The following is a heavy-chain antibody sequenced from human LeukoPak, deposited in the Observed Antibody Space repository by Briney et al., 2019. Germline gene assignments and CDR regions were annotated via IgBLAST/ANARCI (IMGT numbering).Heavy chain of an antibody. V-gene: IGHV3-21*01. CDR2: ISSSSSYI. Sequence: GGSLRLSCAASGFTLSSYSMNWVRQAPGKGPEWVSSISSSSSYIYYADSVKGRFTISRDNAKNSLYLQMNSLRAEDTAVYYCASSVKGQLVHWFDPWGQGTLVTVSS. CDR3: ASSVKGQLVHWFDP. J-gene: IGHJ5*02. D-gene: IGHD6-6*01. CDR1: GFTLSSYS.